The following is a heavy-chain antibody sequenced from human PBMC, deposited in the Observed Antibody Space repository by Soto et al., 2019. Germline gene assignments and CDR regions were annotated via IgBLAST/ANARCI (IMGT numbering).Heavy chain of an antibody. CDR2: IIPIFGTA. D-gene: IGHD6-13*01. CDR1: GGTFSSYA. J-gene: IGHJ4*02. CDR3: ARDLWPAYSSSWYLHDY. V-gene: IGHV1-69*13. Sequence: SVKVSCKASGGTFSSYAISWVRQAPGQGLEWMGGIIPIFGTANYAQKFQGRVTITADESTSTAYTELSSLRSEDTAVYYCARDLWPAYSSSWYLHDYWGQGTLVTVSS.